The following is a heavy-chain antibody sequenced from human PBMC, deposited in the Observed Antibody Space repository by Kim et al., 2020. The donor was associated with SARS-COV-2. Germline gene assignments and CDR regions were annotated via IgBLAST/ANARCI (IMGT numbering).Heavy chain of an antibody. CDR2: TYYRSKWYN. J-gene: IGHJ4*02. V-gene: IGHV6-1*01. D-gene: IGHD5-12*01. CDR1: GDSVSSNSAA. Sequence: SQTLSLTCAISGDSVSSNSAAWNWIRQSPSRGLEWLGRTYYRSKWYNDYAVSVKSRITINPDTSKNQFSLQLNSVTPEDTAVYYCARAPSGYSGYKVGYYFDYWGQGTLVTVSS. CDR3: ARAPSGYSGYKVGYYFDY.